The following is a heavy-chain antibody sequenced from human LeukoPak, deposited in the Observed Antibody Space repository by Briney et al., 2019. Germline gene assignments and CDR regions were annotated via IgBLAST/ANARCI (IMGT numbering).Heavy chain of an antibody. D-gene: IGHD3-10*01. Sequence: GGSLGLSCAASGFTFSSYAMSWVRQAPGKGLEWVSAISGSGGSTYYADSVKGRFTISRDNSKNTLYLQMNSLRAEDTAVYYCAKVDSGGSGSQNYYYYGMDVWGQGTTVTVSS. CDR2: ISGSGGST. J-gene: IGHJ6*02. V-gene: IGHV3-23*01. CDR3: AKVDSGGSGSQNYYYYGMDV. CDR1: GFTFSSYA.